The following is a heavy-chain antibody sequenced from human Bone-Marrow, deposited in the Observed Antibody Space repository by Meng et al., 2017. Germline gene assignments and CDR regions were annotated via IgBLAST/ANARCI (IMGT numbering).Heavy chain of an antibody. J-gene: IGHJ5*02. CDR3: ARDIRQGGNIWFDP. CDR1: GGSISSGGYY. V-gene: IGHV4-31*01. D-gene: IGHD3-16*01. Sequence: QVQLQQPRPGPVKPSQTLSLTCTVSGGSISSGGYYWCCIRQHPGKGLEWIGYLYYSGTTYYNPSLSSLVTISGDTSKNQFSLNLSSVTAADTAVYYCARDIRQGGNIWFDPWGQGTLVTVSS. CDR2: LYYSGTT.